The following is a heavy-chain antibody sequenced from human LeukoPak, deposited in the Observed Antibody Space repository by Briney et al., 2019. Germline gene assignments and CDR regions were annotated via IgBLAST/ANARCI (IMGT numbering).Heavy chain of an antibody. Sequence: GASVKVSCKASGGTFSSYAISWVRQAPGQGLEWMGRIIPILGIANYAQKFQGRVTTTADKSTSTAYMELSSLRSEDTAVYYCARAAHLGYCSSTSCSSMDVWGQGTTVTVSS. CDR3: ARAAHLGYCSSTSCSSMDV. D-gene: IGHD2-2*01. V-gene: IGHV1-69*04. J-gene: IGHJ6*02. CDR2: IIPILGIA. CDR1: GGTFSSYA.